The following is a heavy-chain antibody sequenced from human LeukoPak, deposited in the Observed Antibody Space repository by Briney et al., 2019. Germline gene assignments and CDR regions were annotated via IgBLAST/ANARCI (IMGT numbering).Heavy chain of an antibody. Sequence: GGSLRLSCAASGFTFSSYAMSWVRQAPGKGLEWVSAISGSGGSTYYADSVKGRFTISRDNSKNTLYLQMNSLKTEDTAVYYCTTPPATYYYDSSGYYSYGDWGQGTLVTVSS. J-gene: IGHJ4*02. CDR3: TTPPATYYYDSSGYYSYGD. D-gene: IGHD3-22*01. V-gene: IGHV3-23*01. CDR2: ISGSGGST. CDR1: GFTFSSYA.